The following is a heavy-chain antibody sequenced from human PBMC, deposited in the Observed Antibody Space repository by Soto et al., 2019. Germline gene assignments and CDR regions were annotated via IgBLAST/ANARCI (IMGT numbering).Heavy chain of an antibody. Sequence: GGALRLSCAASGFTFSSYGMHWVRQAPGKGLERVAVIWYDGSNKYYADSVKGRFTISRDNSKNTLYLQMNSLRAEDTAVYYCAIEFVISRYCSGGSGPALHAFDTWGIAKVVTVS. CDR2: IWYDGSNK. CDR3: AIEFVISRYCSGGSGPALHAFDT. D-gene: IGHD2-15*01. CDR1: GFTFSSYG. J-gene: IGHJ3*02. V-gene: IGHV3-33*01.